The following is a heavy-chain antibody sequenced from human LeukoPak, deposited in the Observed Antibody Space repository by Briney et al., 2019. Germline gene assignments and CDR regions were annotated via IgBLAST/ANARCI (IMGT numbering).Heavy chain of an antibody. Sequence: GGSLRLSCAASGFTFDDYGMSWVRQAPGKGLEWVSGINWNGGSTGYADSVKGRFTISRDSAKNSLYLQMNSLRAEDTALYYCARDFITMVRGVIIDLDYWGQGTLVTVSS. CDR1: GFTFDDYG. J-gene: IGHJ4*02. CDR2: INWNGGST. V-gene: IGHV3-20*04. CDR3: ARDFITMVRGVIIDLDY. D-gene: IGHD3-10*01.